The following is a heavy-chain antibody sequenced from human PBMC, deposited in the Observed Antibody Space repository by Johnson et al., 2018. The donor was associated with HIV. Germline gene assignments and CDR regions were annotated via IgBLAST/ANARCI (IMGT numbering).Heavy chain of an antibody. CDR2: ISYDGSDK. V-gene: IGHV3-30*18. D-gene: IGHD6-13*01. CDR3: AKGGGQQLAHAFDI. J-gene: IGHJ3*02. Sequence: QVQLVESGGGVVQPGRSLRLSCAASGFTFSSYGMNWVRQAPGKGLEWVAVISYDGSDKYYADSVKGRFTISRDNSKNTLYLQMNSLRAEDTALYYCAKGGGQQLAHAFDIWGQGTMVTVSS. CDR1: GFTFSSYG.